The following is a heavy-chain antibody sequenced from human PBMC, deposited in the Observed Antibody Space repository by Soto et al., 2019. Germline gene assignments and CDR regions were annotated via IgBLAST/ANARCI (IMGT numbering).Heavy chain of an antibody. CDR3: ARTRLDCRGTSCYDY. CDR2: ISGYNGNT. J-gene: IGHJ4*02. D-gene: IGHD2-2*01. CDR1: GYTFTSDG. Sequence: QVQLVQSGAEVKRPGASVKVSCKASGYTFTSDGVSWVRQAPGQGLEWMAWISGYNGNTNYEQKYQGRVTVTADTSTSTAYMDLRSLRSDDTAVYYCARTRLDCRGTSCYDYWGQGTLVTVSS. V-gene: IGHV1-18*01.